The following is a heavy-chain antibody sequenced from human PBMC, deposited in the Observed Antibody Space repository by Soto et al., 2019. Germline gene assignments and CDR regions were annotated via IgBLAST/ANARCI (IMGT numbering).Heavy chain of an antibody. Sequence: QVQLQESGPGLVKPSETLSLTCTVSGGSISSYYWSWIRQPPGKGLEWIGYIYYSGSTNYNPSLKSRVTISVDTSKNQFSLKLSSVTAADTAVYYCARGPGYSSGWYMGRSYFDYWGQGTLVTVSS. CDR1: GGSISSYY. CDR2: IYYSGST. D-gene: IGHD6-19*01. V-gene: IGHV4-59*01. CDR3: ARGPGYSSGWYMGRSYFDY. J-gene: IGHJ4*02.